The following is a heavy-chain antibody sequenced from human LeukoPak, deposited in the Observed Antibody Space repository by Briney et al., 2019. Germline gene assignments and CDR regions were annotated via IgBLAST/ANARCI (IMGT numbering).Heavy chain of an antibody. Sequence: GGSLRLSCAASGFIFRRYAMHWVRQAPGKGLEHVSAISSNGGSTYYANSVKGRFTISRDNSKNTLYLQMGSLRAEDMAVYYCARVSVVYSFWSGYSDYWGQGTLVTVSS. CDR3: ARVSVVYSFWSGYSDY. D-gene: IGHD3-3*01. J-gene: IGHJ4*02. CDR2: ISSNGGST. CDR1: GFIFRRYA. V-gene: IGHV3-64*01.